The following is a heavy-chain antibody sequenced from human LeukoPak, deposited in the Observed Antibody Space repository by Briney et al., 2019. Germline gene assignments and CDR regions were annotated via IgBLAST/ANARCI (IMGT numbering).Heavy chain of an antibody. D-gene: IGHD6-13*01. CDR1: GFTFSSYG. Sequence: GGSLRLSCAASGFTFSSYGMHWVRQAPGKGLEWVAVISYDGSNKYYADSVKGRFTISRDNSKNTLYLQMNSLRAEDTAVYYCARDKGGVAAAGTPDAFDIWGQGTMVTVSS. CDR3: ARDKGGVAAAGTPDAFDI. J-gene: IGHJ3*02. V-gene: IGHV3-30*03. CDR2: ISYDGSNK.